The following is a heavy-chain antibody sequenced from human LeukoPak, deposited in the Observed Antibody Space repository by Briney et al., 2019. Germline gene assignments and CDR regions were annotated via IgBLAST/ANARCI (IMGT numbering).Heavy chain of an antibody. CDR3: AKVLRRITMIVVADDAFDI. V-gene: IGHV3-23*01. J-gene: IGHJ3*02. Sequence: GGSLRLSCAASGFTFSSYAMSWVRQAPGKGLEWVSAISGSGGSTYYADSVKGRFTISRDNSKNTLYLQMNSLRAEDTAVYYCAKVLRRITMIVVADDAFDIWGQGTMVTVSS. D-gene: IGHD3-22*01. CDR2: ISGSGGST. CDR1: GFTFSSYA.